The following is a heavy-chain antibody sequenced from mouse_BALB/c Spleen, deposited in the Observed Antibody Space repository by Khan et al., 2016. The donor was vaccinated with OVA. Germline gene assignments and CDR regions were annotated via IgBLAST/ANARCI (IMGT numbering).Heavy chain of an antibody. Sequence: EVQLQESGPELMKPGASVNISCKASGYSFTSYYIHWVRQSHGKSLEWIGYIDPFNGGTDYNQKFKGKATLTVDKSSSTAYKHPSSLTSEDSAVYYWARGALGYWGQGTLVTVSA. CDR1: GYSFTSYY. V-gene: IGHV1S135*01. J-gene: IGHJ3*02. CDR2: IDPFNGGT. CDR3: ARGALGY.